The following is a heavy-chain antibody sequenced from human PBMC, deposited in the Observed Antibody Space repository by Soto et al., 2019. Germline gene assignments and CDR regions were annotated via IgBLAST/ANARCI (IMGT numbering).Heavy chain of an antibody. CDR3: VKPGDNSGYDFWWYYFDS. D-gene: IGHD5-12*01. V-gene: IGHV3-9*01. Sequence: EMQLVESGGGWVQPGRSLRLSCEASGFTFEDYAMHWVRQAPGKGLEWVSAISWDSGSIGYADSVKGRFTISRGNAKNSLFLQMDSLRAEDTALYYCVKPGDNSGYDFWWYYFDSWGQGTLVTVSS. CDR1: GFTFEDYA. CDR2: ISWDSGSI. J-gene: IGHJ4*02.